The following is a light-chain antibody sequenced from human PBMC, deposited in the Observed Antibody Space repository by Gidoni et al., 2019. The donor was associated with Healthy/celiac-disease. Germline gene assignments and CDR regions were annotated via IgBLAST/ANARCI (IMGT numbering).Light chain of an antibody. CDR2: WAS. J-gene: IGKJ2*02. CDR3: QQYNSTRT. CDR1: QSVLFSSNNKNC. V-gene: IGKV4-1*01. Sequence: DIVLTQPPVLPAVSLGERATIQCKSSQSVLFSSNNKNCLAWYQQKPGQPPKLLIYWASTRETGVPGRFSGSGSGTDFTLTISSLQAEDVAVYYCQQYNSTRTFGQXTKLEIK.